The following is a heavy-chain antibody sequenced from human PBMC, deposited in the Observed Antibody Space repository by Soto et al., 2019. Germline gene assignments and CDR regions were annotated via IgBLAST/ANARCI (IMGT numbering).Heavy chain of an antibody. J-gene: IGHJ6*02. Sequence: GSLRLSCAASGFTFSSYGMHWVRQAPCKGLEWVAVISYDGSNKYYADSVKGRFTISRDNSKNTLYLQMNSLRAEDTAVYYCAKAGDSSGWYYYYYYYGMDVWGQGTTVTVSS. V-gene: IGHV3-30*18. CDR1: GFTFSSYG. CDR2: ISYDGSNK. D-gene: IGHD6-19*01. CDR3: AKAGDSSGWYYYYYYYGMDV.